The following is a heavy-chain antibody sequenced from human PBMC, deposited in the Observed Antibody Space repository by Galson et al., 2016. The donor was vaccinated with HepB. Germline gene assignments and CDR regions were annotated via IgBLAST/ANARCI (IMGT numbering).Heavy chain of an antibody. J-gene: IGHJ4*02. V-gene: IGHV3-7*01. CDR1: GFSFARYW. CDR3: VRVPYIDESFDY. CDR2: MNGDGSRK. Sequence: SLRLSCAASGFSFARYWMTWVRQAPGKGLEWVANMNGDGSRKNYVGSVKGRFTISRDNNRNTLYLQMNDLRADDSALYYCVRVPYIDESFDYWGQGALVT. D-gene: IGHD1-1*01.